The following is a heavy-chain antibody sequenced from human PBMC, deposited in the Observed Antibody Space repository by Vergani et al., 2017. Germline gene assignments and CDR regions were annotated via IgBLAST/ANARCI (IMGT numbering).Heavy chain of an antibody. V-gene: IGHV3-72*01. CDR3: ARGGATTIHAFDI. CDR1: GFTLSDHV. J-gene: IGHJ3*02. Sequence: EVQLVESGGGLVQPGGSLRLSCAASGFTLSDHVMDWVRQGPGKGLEWVGRSRNKARSYTTEYSASVKGRFTISRDDSRNSLYLQMNSLRAEDTAVYYCARGGATTIHAFDIWGQGTMVTVSS. D-gene: IGHD5-24*01. CDR2: SRNKARSYTT.